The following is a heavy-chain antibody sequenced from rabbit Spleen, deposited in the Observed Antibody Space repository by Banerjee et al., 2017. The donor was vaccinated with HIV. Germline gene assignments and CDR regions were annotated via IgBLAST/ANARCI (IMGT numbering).Heavy chain of an antibody. CDR2: TSDSDSP. Sequence: QSLEESGGGLVKPGAYLTLTCKASGFSFNSGYDMCWVRQAPGKGLEFIGITSDSDSPYYARWAKGRFTISKPSSTTVDLKMTSLTTEDTATYFCARNAFDSWGPGTLVTV. CDR1: GFSFNSGYD. J-gene: IGHJ2*01. CDR3: ARNAFDS. V-gene: IGHV1S40*01.